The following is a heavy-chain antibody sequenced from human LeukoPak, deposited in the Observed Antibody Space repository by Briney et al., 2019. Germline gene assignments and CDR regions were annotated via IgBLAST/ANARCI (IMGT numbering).Heavy chain of an antibody. J-gene: IGHJ3*02. CDR3: ARDLGYNYGYVGAFDI. CDR1: GLTFSDYS. D-gene: IGHD5-18*01. V-gene: IGHV3-23*01. CDR2: ISAGGGST. Sequence: GGSLRLSCAASGLTFSDYSMTWVRQAPGKGLFWVSGISAGGGSTYYADSVKGRFTISRDNSRNTLYLQMNSLRAEDTAVYYCARDLGYNYGYVGAFDIWAKGHWSPSLQ.